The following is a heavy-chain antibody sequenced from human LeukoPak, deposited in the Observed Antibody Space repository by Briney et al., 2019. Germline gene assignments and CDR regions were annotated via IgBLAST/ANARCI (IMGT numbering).Heavy chain of an antibody. CDR2: ISANSEST. CDR3: ARDVMYAFDY. J-gene: IGHJ4*02. Sequence: ASVKVSCKASGYTFPINGISWVRQAPGQGLEWMGWISANSESTQYAQKFQGRVTMTRDTSTSTAYMELGSLRSDDTALYYCARDVMYAFDYWGQGTLVSVSS. D-gene: IGHD2-8*01. V-gene: IGHV1-18*01. CDR1: GYTFPING.